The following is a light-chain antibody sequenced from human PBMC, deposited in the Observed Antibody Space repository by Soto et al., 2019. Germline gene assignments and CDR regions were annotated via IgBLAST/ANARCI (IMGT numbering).Light chain of an antibody. Sequence: EIVLTQSPATLSLSPGERATLSCRASQSVSNFLAWYQQKPGQAPRLLIYHASNRATGIPARFSGSGSGTDFPLTISTLEPEDFAVYYCQQHINRLSFGGGTKVEIK. CDR3: QQHINRLS. V-gene: IGKV3-11*01. J-gene: IGKJ4*01. CDR1: QSVSNF. CDR2: HAS.